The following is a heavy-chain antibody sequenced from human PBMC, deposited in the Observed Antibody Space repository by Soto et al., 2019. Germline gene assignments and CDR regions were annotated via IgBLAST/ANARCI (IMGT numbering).Heavy chain of an antibody. V-gene: IGHV1-69*13. Sequence: SVKVSCKASGGTFSSYAISWVRQAPGQGLEWMGGIIPIFGTANYAQKFQGRVTITADESTSTAYMELSSLRSEDTAVYYCARDLGRDGYTYTRDDAFDIWGQGTMVTVSS. D-gene: IGHD3-16*01. J-gene: IGHJ3*02. CDR2: IIPIFGTA. CDR3: ARDLGRDGYTYTRDDAFDI. CDR1: GGTFSSYA.